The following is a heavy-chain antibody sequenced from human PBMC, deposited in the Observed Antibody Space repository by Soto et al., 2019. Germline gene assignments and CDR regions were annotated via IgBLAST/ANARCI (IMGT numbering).Heavy chain of an antibody. CDR3: AKVISTIGSKQWLAQTKHQALDY. V-gene: IGHV1-2*02. CDR1: GYNFNGYY. Sequence: QVNLVQSGAEVKKPGASAKVSCKASGYNFNGYYIHWVRQAPGQGLEWMGWMNPNTGGANYAQKFQGKVITTTDTSISTAYLELRSLTSDDTAVYYCAKVISTIGSKQWLAQTKHQALDYWGQGTLVTVSS. D-gene: IGHD6-19*01. CDR2: MNPNTGGA. J-gene: IGHJ4*02.